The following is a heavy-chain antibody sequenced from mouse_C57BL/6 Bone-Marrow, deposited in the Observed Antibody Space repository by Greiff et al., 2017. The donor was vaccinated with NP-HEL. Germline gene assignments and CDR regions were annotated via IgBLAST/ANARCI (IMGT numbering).Heavy chain of an antibody. Sequence: VQLQQSGAELVRPGASVKLSCTASGFNIKDDYMHWVKQRPEQGLERIGWIDPENGDTEYASKFQGKATITADTSSNTAYLQLSSLTSEDTAVYYCTTGLYYDLFDYWGQGTTLTVSS. CDR1: GFNIKDDY. CDR3: TTGLYYDLFDY. D-gene: IGHD2-4*01. CDR2: IDPENGDT. J-gene: IGHJ2*01. V-gene: IGHV14-4*01.